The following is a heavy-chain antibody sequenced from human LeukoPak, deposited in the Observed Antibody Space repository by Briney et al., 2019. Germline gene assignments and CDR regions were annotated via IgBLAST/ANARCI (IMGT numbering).Heavy chain of an antibody. V-gene: IGHV4-39*01. Sequence: SETLSLTCTVSAGSVNSSPYYWGWVRQPPGKGLEWIGSIHYSGNTYYNPSLKSRVTISVDTSRNQFSLKLSSVSAADRGIYYCAKHEGSYFDKSGYTFEYWGQGTLVTVSS. CDR3: AKHEGSYFDKSGYTFEY. J-gene: IGHJ4*02. CDR1: AGSVNSSPYY. D-gene: IGHD3-22*01. CDR2: IHYSGNT.